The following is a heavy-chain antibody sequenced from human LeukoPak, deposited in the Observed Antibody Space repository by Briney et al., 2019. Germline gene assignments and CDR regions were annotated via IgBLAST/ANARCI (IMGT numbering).Heavy chain of an antibody. Sequence: GGSLRLSFAASELTFSNYGMHWVRQAPAKGLEWVAFIRSVGTDTFYADSVRGRLTISRDNSKNTLYVEMNSLRAEDTAIYYCARLRWICTGGACYTGFEYWGQGTLVTVSS. J-gene: IGHJ4*02. CDR1: ELTFSNYG. CDR3: ARLRWICTGGACYTGFEY. D-gene: IGHD2-8*02. CDR2: IRSVGTDT. V-gene: IGHV3-30*02.